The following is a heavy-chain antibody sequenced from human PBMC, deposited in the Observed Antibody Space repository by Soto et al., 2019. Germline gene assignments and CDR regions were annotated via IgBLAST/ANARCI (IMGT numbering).Heavy chain of an antibody. J-gene: IGHJ5*02. CDR1: NGSISTYY. CDR3: AKDYLWTGFDP. Sequence: PSETLSLTCTVSNGSISTYYWSWVRQAPGKGLEWIGYVYYSGTTNYNPSLKSRVTISVDTSKNQFSLKLNSVTAADTAVYYCAKDYLWTGFDPWGQGILVTVS. CDR2: VYYSGTT. D-gene: IGHD2-21*01. V-gene: IGHV4-59*01.